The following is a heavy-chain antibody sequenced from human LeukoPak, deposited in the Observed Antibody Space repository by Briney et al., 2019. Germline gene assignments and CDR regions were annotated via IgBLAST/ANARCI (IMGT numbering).Heavy chain of an antibody. V-gene: IGHV3-7*01. CDR1: GFSFSRYW. CDR3: ARLKDDVTKFDY. D-gene: IGHD2-8*01. Sequence: GRSLRLSCAGSGFSFSRYWMAWVRQAPGKGLEWVASINQDVSRIHYVDSVKGRVTISRDNAKNSLFLQMNSLRVEDTAVYYCARLKDDVTKFDYWGQGTLVTVSS. J-gene: IGHJ4*02. CDR2: INQDVSRI.